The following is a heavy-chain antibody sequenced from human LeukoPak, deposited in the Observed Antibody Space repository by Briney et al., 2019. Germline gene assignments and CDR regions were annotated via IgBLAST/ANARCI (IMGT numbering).Heavy chain of an antibody. V-gene: IGHV4-34*01. CDR1: GGSFSGYY. CDR3: ARVPYYYYYYMDV. D-gene: IGHD1-1*01. Sequence: SETLSPTCAVYGGSFSGYYWSWIRQPPGKGLEWIGEINHSGSTNYNPSLKSRVTISVDTSKNQFSLKLSSVTAADTAVYYCARVPYYYYYYMDVWGKGTTVTISS. J-gene: IGHJ6*03. CDR2: INHSGST.